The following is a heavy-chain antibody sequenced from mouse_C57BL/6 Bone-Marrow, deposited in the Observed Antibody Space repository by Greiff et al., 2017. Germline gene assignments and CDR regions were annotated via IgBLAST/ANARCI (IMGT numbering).Heavy chain of an antibody. J-gene: IGHJ2*01. CDR2: ISSGSSTL. CDR1: GFTFSDSG. Sequence: EVMLVESGGGLVKPGGSLKLSCAASGFTFSDSGMHWVRQAPEKGLEWVAYISSGSSTLYYADTVTGRFPISRDNAKNTLFLQMTSLRSEGTAMYYCARTYGSSYCDYWGQGTTLTVSS. D-gene: IGHD1-1*01. V-gene: IGHV5-17*01. CDR3: ARTYGSSYCDY.